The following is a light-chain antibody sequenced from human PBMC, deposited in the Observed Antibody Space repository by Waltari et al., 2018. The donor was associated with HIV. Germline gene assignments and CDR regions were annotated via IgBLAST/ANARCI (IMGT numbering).Light chain of an antibody. J-gene: IGKJ1*01. V-gene: IGKV1-5*03. CDR1: QSIGSW. CDR2: KAS. Sequence: DIQMTQFPSRLSASTGDRVTITCRASQSIGSWLAWYQQKPGKAPKLLIYKASDLESGVPSRFSGRGSGTEFTLTISSLQPDDSATYYCQQYDTSSPTFGQGTKVEVK. CDR3: QQYDTSSPT.